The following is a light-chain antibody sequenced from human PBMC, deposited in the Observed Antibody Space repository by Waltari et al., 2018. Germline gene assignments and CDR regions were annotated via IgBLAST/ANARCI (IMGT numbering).Light chain of an antibody. J-gene: IGLJ2*01. CDR2: DDG. CDR1: NIGSKT. Sequence: SYVLTQPPSVSVAPGQTARITCGGNNIGSKTVHWYQQKPGQAPVLVVYDDGDRPSGSPDRFSGSSARSTATLTISRVEAGDEADYYCQVWDRTADDVVFGGGTKVNVL. V-gene: IGLV3-21*02. CDR3: QVWDRTADDVV.